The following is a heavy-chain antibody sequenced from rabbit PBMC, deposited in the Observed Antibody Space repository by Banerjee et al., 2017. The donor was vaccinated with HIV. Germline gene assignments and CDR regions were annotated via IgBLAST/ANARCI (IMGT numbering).Heavy chain of an antibody. Sequence: QSLEESGGGLVKPGASLTLTCKASGFSFNGFSFNGGYDMCWVRQAPGKGLEWIACINIVTGKSVYASWAKGRFVMSRTSSTTVTLQMTSLTAADTATYFCARDSGTSFSSYGMDLWGQGTLVTVS. CDR2: INIVTGKS. CDR3: ARDSGTSFSSYGMDL. CDR1: GFSFNGFSFNGGYD. D-gene: IGHD8-1*01. V-gene: IGHV1S40*01. J-gene: IGHJ6*01.